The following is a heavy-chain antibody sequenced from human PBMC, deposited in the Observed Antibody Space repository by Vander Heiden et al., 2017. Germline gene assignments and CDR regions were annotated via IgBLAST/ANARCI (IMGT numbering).Heavy chain of an antibody. CDR3: ATAAIGPPWVDYYYGMDV. V-gene: IGHV3-48*02. CDR1: GFTFSSFN. J-gene: IGHJ6*02. CDR2: ISSSRSTI. Sequence: EVQLVESGGGLAQPGGSLRLCCAASGFTFSSFNMNWVRQAPGKGLEWVSYISSSRSTIYYADSVKGRFTISRDNAKNSLYLQMISLRDEDTAVYYCATAAIGPPWVDYYYGMDVWGRGTTVTVSS.